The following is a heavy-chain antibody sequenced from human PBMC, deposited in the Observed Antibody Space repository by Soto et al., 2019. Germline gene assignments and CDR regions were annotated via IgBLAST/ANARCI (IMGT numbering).Heavy chain of an antibody. D-gene: IGHD3-22*01. J-gene: IGHJ4*02. CDR2: ISYDGSNK. Sequence: QVQLVESGGGVVQPGRSLRLSCAASGFTFSNYAMHWVRQAPGKGLEWVAVISYDGSNKYYADSVKGRFTISRDNSGNTLSLQMNSLRAEDTAVYYCAREPAYYYDSSGYSVPFGYWGQGTLVTVSS. CDR1: GFTFSNYA. CDR3: AREPAYYYDSSGYSVPFGY. V-gene: IGHV3-30-3*01.